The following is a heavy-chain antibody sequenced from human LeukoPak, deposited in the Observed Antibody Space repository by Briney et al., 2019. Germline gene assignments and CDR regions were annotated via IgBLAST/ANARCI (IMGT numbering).Heavy chain of an antibody. CDR3: ARRTVGNPADPLGY. CDR1: GYTFTGYY. J-gene: IGHJ4*02. V-gene: IGHV1-2*02. Sequence: ASVKVSCKASGYTFTGYYMHWVRQAPGQGLEWMGWINPNSGSTNYAQKFQGRVTMTRDTSISTAYMELSRLSSDDTAVYYCARRTVGNPADPLGYWGQGTLVTVSS. D-gene: IGHD1-26*01. CDR2: INPNSGST.